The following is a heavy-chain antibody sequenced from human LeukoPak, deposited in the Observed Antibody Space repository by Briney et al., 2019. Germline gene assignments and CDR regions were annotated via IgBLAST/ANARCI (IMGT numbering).Heavy chain of an antibody. Sequence: GGSLRLSCAPSGFTFSSYAMHWVRQAPGRGLEWVAVISYEGSNKYYADSVKGRVTISRDKSNNTMYPQMNSLSAEHTTVYSCATDQFYDTLTGYYYYYGMDDWGKGTPVTVSS. CDR3: ATDQFYDTLTGYYYYYGMDD. CDR2: ISYEGSNK. CDR1: GFTFSSYA. J-gene: IGHJ6*04. V-gene: IGHV3-30*04. D-gene: IGHD3-9*01.